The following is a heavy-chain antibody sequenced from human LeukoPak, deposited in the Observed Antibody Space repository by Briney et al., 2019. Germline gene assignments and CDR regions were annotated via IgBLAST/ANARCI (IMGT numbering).Heavy chain of an antibody. CDR2: INHSGST. CDR1: GGSFSGYY. J-gene: IGHJ4*02. V-gene: IGHV4-34*01. CDR3: ARGVGGWPKRGFDY. Sequence: PSETLSLTCAVYGGSFSGYYWSWIRQPPGKGLEWIGEINHSGSTNYNPSLKSRVTISVDTSKNQFSLKLSSVTAADTAVYYCARGVGGWPKRGFDYWGQGTLVTVSS. D-gene: IGHD6-19*01.